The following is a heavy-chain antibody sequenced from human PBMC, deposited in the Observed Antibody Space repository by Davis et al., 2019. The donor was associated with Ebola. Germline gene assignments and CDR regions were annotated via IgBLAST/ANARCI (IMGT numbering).Heavy chain of an antibody. CDR1: GFTFSSYG. CDR3: ASSRGYLEGATPNPFDY. D-gene: IGHD1-26*01. Sequence: PGGSLRLSCAASGFTFSSYGMHWVRQAPGKGLEWVAVISYDGSNKYYADSVKGRFTISRDNSKNTLYLQMNSLRAEDTAVYYCASSRGYLEGATPNPFDYWGQGTLVTVSS. V-gene: IGHV3-30*03. CDR2: ISYDGSNK. J-gene: IGHJ4*02.